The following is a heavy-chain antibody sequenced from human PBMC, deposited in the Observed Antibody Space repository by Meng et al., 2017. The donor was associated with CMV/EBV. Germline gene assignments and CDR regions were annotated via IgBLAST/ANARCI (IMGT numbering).Heavy chain of an antibody. D-gene: IGHD1-26*01. CDR1: GFTFSSYA. CDR2: ISYDGSNK. V-gene: IGHV3-30-3*01. Sequence: GGSLRLSCAASGFTFSSYAMHWVRQAPGKGLERVAVISYDGSNKYYADSVKGRFTISRDNSKNTLYLQMNSLRAEDTAVYYCARESFGSHFDYWGQGTLVTVSS. J-gene: IGHJ4*02. CDR3: ARESFGSHFDY.